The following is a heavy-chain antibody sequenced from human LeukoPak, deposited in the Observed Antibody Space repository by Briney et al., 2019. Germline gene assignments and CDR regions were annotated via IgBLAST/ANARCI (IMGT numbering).Heavy chain of an antibody. V-gene: IGHV1-69*06. CDR3: ARGSFPAYMTTVTTRAFPFDP. D-gene: IGHD4-17*01. CDR1: GGTFSSYA. J-gene: IGHJ5*02. Sequence: SVKVSCKASGGTFSSYAISWVRQAPGQGLEWMGGIIPIFGTANYAQKFQGRVTITADKSMSTAYMELSSLRSEDTAVYYCARGSFPAYMTTVTTRAFPFDPRGQGTLVTVSS. CDR2: IIPIFGTA.